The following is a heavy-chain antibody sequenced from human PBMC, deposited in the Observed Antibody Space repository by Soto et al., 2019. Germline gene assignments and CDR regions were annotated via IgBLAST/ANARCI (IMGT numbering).Heavy chain of an antibody. V-gene: IGHV3-7*01. Sequence: EVQLVESGGGLVQPGGSLRLSCAASGFTFSNDWMSWVRQAPGKGLEWVANIKQDGSEKYYVDSVKGRFTISRDNAKNSLYLQMNSLRAEDTAVYYCARDSRTTTVVKYWGQGTLVTVSS. CDR3: ARDSRTTTVVKY. D-gene: IGHD4-17*01. CDR2: IKQDGSEK. CDR1: GFTFSNDW. J-gene: IGHJ4*02.